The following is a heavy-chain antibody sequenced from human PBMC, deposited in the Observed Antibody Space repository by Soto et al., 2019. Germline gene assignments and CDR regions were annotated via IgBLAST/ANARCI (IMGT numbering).Heavy chain of an antibody. CDR2: IYWDADK. J-gene: IGHJ4*02. V-gene: IGHV2-5*02. CDR1: GFSLRTRGVG. CDR3: VHNYITTWRNFGY. Sequence: SGTTLVNPTQTLTLTCPFSGFSLRTRGVGVGWVRQPPGKVLEWLALIYWDADKLYSPSLKSRLTITRDTSKDEVVLTLTYVDTVDIATYYFVHNYITTWRNFGYWAQRILVTVSS. D-gene: IGHD2-2*02.